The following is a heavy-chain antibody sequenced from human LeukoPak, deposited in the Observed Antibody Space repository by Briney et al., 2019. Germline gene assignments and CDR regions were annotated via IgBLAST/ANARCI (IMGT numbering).Heavy chain of an antibody. CDR1: GFTVSSNY. D-gene: IGHD4-17*01. CDR3: AKGAGDYGDYNFDY. V-gene: IGHV3-23*01. J-gene: IGHJ4*02. Sequence: GGSLRLSCAASGFTVSSNYMSWVRQAPGKGLEWVSAISGSGGSTYYADSVKGRFTISRDNSKNTLYLQMNSLRAEDTAVYYCAKGAGDYGDYNFDYWGQGTLVTVSS. CDR2: ISGSGGST.